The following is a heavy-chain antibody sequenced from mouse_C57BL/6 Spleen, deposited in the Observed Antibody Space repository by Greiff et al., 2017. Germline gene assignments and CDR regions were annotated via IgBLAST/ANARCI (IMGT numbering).Heavy chain of an antibody. J-gene: IGHJ3*01. CDR2: IYPGDGDT. V-gene: IGHV1-82*01. D-gene: IGHD1-1*01. CDR3: ASDYGSGC. Sequence: VQLQQSGPELVKPGASVKISCKASGYAFSSSWMNWVKQRPGKGLEWIGRIYPGDGDTNYNGKFKGKATLTADKSSSTAYMQLSSLTSEDSSVYFCASDYGSGCWGQGTLVTVSA. CDR1: GYAFSSSW.